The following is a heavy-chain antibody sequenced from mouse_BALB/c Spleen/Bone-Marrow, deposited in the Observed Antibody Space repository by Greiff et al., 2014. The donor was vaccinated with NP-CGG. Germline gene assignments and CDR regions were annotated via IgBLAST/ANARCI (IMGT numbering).Heavy chain of an antibody. D-gene: IGHD2-3*01. CDR2: IYPYNGGT. CDR1: GYAFTDYN. Sequence: EVQLVEPGPELVKPGASVKISCKASGYAFTDYNMHWVKQSHGKSLEWIGYIYPYNGGTVYKQKFKSKATLTVDNSSSTANMELRSLTSEDSAVYYCARGAAYGYYLGLAYWGQGTLVTVSA. J-gene: IGHJ3*01. V-gene: IGHV1S29*02. CDR3: ARGAAYGYYLGLAY.